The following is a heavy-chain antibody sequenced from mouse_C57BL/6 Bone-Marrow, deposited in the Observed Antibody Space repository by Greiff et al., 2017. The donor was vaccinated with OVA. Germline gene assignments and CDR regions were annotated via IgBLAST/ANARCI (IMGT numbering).Heavy chain of an antibody. J-gene: IGHJ4*01. CDR2: IYPRSGNT. D-gene: IGHD4-1*01. CDR1: GYTFTSYG. Sequence: VKLQESGAELARPGASVKLSCKASGYTFTSYGISWVKQRTGQGLEWIGEIYPRSGNTYYNEKFKGKATLTADKSSSTAYMELRSLTSEDSAVYFCARAGDYAMDYWGQGTSVTVSS. V-gene: IGHV1-81*01. CDR3: ARAGDYAMDY.